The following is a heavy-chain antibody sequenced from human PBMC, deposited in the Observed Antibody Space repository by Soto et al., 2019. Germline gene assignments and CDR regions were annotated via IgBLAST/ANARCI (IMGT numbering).Heavy chain of an antibody. CDR1: GDTFSYYS. CDR2: VIPMLSMS. D-gene: IGHD3-10*01. J-gene: IGHJ4*02. CDR3: AKSYGSGSRAFES. Sequence: QVQLVQSGAEVKKPGSSVKVSCKASGDTFSYYSVHWVRQAPGLGLEWMGRVIPMLSMSNYAQKFQGRVTISADKSTSTAFMVLSSLRSEDTAMYYCAKSYGSGSRAFESWGQGALVTVSS. V-gene: IGHV1-69*02.